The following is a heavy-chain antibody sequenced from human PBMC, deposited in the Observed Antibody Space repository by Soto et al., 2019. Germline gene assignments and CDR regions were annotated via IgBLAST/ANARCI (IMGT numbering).Heavy chain of an antibody. CDR1: WFTSSSCG. D-gene: IGHD5-12*01. Sequence: XGCLRVSRSVGWFTSSSCGLSWVRQAPGKGLEWASFISNGGDATHYTDSVKGRFIISRDNSKNTLYLQMNSLRAEDTAVYYCEMGGGYRYLDYWGQGALVTVCS. CDR3: EMGGGYRYLDY. J-gene: IGHJ4*02. CDR2: ISNGGDAT. V-gene: IGHV3-23*01.